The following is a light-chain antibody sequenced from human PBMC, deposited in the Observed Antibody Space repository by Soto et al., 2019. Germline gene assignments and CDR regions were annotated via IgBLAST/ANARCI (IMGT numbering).Light chain of an antibody. CDR2: KAS. V-gene: IGKV1-5*03. CDR1: QTISSW. J-gene: IGKJ5*01. CDR3: QQYDNLSTT. Sequence: DIQMTQSPSTLSGSVGDRVTITCRASQTISSWLAWYQQKPGKAPKLLIYKASTLKSGVPSRFSGSGSGTDFTFTISSLQPEDIAAYYCQQYDNLSTTFGQGTRLEIK.